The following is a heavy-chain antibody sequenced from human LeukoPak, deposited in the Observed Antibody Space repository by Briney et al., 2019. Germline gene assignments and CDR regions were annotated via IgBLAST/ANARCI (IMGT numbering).Heavy chain of an antibody. J-gene: IGHJ3*02. CDR1: GFTFSSYA. D-gene: IGHD3-22*01. Sequence: GGSLRLSCAASGFTFSSYAMHWVRQAPGKGLEWVAVISYDGSNKYYADSVKGRFTISRDNSKNTLYLQMNSLRAEDTAVYYCARDKRTYDSSGYFPDDAFDIWGQGTMVTVSS. V-gene: IGHV3-30-3*01. CDR3: ARDKRTYDSSGYFPDDAFDI. CDR2: ISYDGSNK.